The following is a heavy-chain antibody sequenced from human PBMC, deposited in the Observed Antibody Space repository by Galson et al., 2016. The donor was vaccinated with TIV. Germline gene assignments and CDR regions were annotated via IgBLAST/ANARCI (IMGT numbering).Heavy chain of an antibody. V-gene: IGHV3-20*04. D-gene: IGHD3-3*01. CDR3: ARLTVGGIWNAIDI. CDR2: INWNGAAT. Sequence: SLRLSCAATGFTFDDYGMSWVRQVPGKGLEWVSDINWNGAATGYADSVQGRFTISRDNAKKSVHLQMNSLRVEDTAFYYCARLTVGGIWNAIDIWGQGTMVSVSP. CDR1: GFTFDDYG. J-gene: IGHJ3*02.